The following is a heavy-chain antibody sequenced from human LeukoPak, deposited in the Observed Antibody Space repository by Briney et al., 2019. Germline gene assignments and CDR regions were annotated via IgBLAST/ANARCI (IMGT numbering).Heavy chain of an antibody. J-gene: IGHJ6*03. CDR3: ARVGHSADFSYMDV. V-gene: IGHV1-69*13. CDR1: GGTFSSYA. D-gene: IGHD3-3*01. CDR2: IIPIFGTA. Sequence: EASVTVSCKASGGTFSSYAISWVRQAPGQGLEWMGGIIPIFGTANYAQKFQGRVTITADESTSTAYMELSSLRSEDTAVYYCARVGHSADFSYMDVWGKGTTVTVSS.